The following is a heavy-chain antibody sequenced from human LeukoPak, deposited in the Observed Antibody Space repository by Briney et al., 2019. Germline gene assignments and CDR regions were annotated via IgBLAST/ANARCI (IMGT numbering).Heavy chain of an antibody. V-gene: IGHV3-23*01. CDR1: GFTFNNYA. J-gene: IGHJ4*02. Sequence: GGSLRLSCAASGFTFNNYAMNRVRQAPGWGLGWDSGISGSGGSTYYADSVRGRVTISRDNPKKPLYVQTNNLRAEDTALYQCAKDTHVLLWFGELLSPIDYWGQGTLVTVSS. CDR3: AKDTHVLLWFGELLSPIDY. D-gene: IGHD3-10*01. CDR2: ISGSGGST.